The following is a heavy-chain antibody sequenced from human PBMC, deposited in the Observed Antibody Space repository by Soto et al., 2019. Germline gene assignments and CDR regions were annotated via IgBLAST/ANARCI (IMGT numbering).Heavy chain of an antibody. CDR3: TRDQDSWGFDP. CDR1: GFTVSSNY. J-gene: IGHJ5*02. D-gene: IGHD2-15*01. V-gene: IGHV3-53*01. Sequence: GGSLRLSCAASGFTVSSNYMSWVRQAPGKGLEWVSVIYSGGSTYYADSVKGRFTISRDNSKNTLYLQMNSLRAEDTAVYYCTRDQDSWGFDPWGQGTLVTVSS. CDR2: IYSGGST.